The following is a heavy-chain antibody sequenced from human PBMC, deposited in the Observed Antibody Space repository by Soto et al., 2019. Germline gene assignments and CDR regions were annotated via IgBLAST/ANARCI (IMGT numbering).Heavy chain of an antibody. Sequence: ASVKVSCKASGYTFTGYYMHWVRQAPGQGLEWMGWINPNSGGTNYAQRFQGRVTMTRDTSISTAYMELSRLRSDDTAVYYCARVGRSSIVRGVHYCYGMDVWGQGSTVTVSS. J-gene: IGHJ6*02. CDR2: INPNSGGT. V-gene: IGHV1-2*02. D-gene: IGHD3-10*01. CDR3: ARVGRSSIVRGVHYCYGMDV. CDR1: GYTFTGYY.